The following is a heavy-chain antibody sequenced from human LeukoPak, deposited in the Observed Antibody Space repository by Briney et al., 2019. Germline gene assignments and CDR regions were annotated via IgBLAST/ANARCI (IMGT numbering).Heavy chain of an antibody. J-gene: IGHJ6*02. Sequence: PSETLSLTCTVSGGSISSGGYYWSWIRQHPGKGLEWIGYIYYSGSTYYNPSLKSRVTISVDTSKNQFSLKLSSVTAADTAVYYCARGPYDFWSGYLGLPYYYYGMDVWGQGTTVTVSS. CDR3: ARGPYDFWSGYLGLPYYYYGMDV. CDR2: IYYSGST. D-gene: IGHD3-3*01. CDR1: GGSISSGGYY. V-gene: IGHV4-31*03.